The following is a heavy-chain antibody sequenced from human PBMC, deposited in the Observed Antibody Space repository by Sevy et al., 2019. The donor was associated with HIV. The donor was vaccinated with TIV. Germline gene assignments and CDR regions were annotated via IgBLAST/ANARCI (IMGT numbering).Heavy chain of an antibody. V-gene: IGHV3-74*01. Sequence: GGSLSLSVAFPGFTLISPGSHWVPQAQGKGRVGVSGIKREEISTNYADSVRGRFTISRDNAKNTLYLQMNSLRADDTAVYYCARGILTAPRSSFDFWGQGALVTVSS. J-gene: IGHJ4*02. CDR1: GFTLISPG. CDR3: ARGILTAPRSSFDF. D-gene: IGHD5-18*01. CDR2: IKREEIST.